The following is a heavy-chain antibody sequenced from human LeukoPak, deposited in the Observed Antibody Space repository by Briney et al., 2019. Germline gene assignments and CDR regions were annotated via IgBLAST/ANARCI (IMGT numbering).Heavy chain of an antibody. D-gene: IGHD6-19*01. J-gene: IGHJ4*02. CDR1: GFTFSSYG. Sequence: GGSLRLSCAASGFTFSSYGMHWVRQAPGKGLEWVAFIRYDGSYKYYADSVKGRFTISRDNSKNTLYLQMNSLRAEDTAVYYCARDSAAVAGTPFDYWGQGTLVTVSS. V-gene: IGHV3-30*02. CDR3: ARDSAAVAGTPFDY. CDR2: IRYDGSYK.